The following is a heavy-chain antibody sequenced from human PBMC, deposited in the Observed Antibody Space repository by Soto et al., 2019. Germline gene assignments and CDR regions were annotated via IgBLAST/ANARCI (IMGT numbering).Heavy chain of an antibody. CDR2: ISGSGDST. J-gene: IGHJ4*02. V-gene: IGHV3-23*01. D-gene: IGHD6-19*01. CDR3: ASRSSGWYFDY. Sequence: EVQLLESGGGLVQPGGSLRLSCAASGFTFSSYAMNWVRQAPGKGLEWVSVISGSGDSTYYADSVKGRFTISRDNSKNTLYLQRNSLRAEETAVYYCASRSSGWYFDYWGQGTLITVSS. CDR1: GFTFSSYA.